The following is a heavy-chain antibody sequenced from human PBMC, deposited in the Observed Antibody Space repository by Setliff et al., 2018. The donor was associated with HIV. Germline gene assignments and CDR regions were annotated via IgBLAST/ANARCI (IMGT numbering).Heavy chain of an antibody. CDR2: IYYSGTT. J-gene: IGHJ4*02. V-gene: IGHV4-61*01. CDR3: ARGKGGLVGPAEFDY. Sequence: SETLSLTCSVSGGSVGSGSYYWSWIRQPPGKGLEWIGYIYYSGTTKYNPSLKSRVTISVDTSKNQFSLKLKSVTAADTAIYFCARGKGGLVGPAEFDYWGPGTLVTVSS. D-gene: IGHD1-26*01. CDR1: GGSVGSGSYY.